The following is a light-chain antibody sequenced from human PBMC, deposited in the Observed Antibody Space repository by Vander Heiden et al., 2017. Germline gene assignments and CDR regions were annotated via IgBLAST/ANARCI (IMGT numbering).Light chain of an antibody. CDR2: DDS. Sequence: SYVLTQPPSVSLAPGKTARITCGGNNMGSKRVHWYQQKPGQAPVLVVYDDSDRPSGIPERFSGSNSGNTATLTISRVEAGDEADYYCQVWDSSSDHPGVFGGGTKLTVL. CDR1: NMGSKR. J-gene: IGLJ3*02. CDR3: QVWDSSSDHPGV. V-gene: IGLV3-21*03.